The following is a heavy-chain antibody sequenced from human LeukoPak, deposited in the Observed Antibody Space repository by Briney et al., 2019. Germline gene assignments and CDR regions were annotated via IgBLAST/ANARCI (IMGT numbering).Heavy chain of an antibody. J-gene: IGHJ4*02. D-gene: IGHD3-9*01. Sequence: ASVKVSCKASGYPFTGYYMHWVRQAPGQGLERMGWINPNSGGTDYARKFQGRVTMTRDTSISTAYMELNRLRSDDTAVYYCARGFDWLEYYFDYWGQGTLVTVSS. CDR2: INPNSGGT. V-gene: IGHV1-2*02. CDR3: ARGFDWLEYYFDY. CDR1: GYPFTGYY.